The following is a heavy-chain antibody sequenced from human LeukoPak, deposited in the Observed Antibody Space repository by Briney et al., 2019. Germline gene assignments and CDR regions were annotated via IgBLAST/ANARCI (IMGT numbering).Heavy chain of an antibody. V-gene: IGHV4-59*01. D-gene: IGHD1-14*01. CDR2: IYYSGST. CDR1: GGSISSYY. J-gene: IGHJ4*02. Sequence: SETLSLTCTVSGGSISSYYWSWIRQPPGKGLEWIGYIYYSGSTNYNPSLKSRVTISVDTSKNQFSLKLSSVTAADTAVYYCARGDREPTEPWDYWGQGTLVTVSS. CDR3: ARGDREPTEPWDY.